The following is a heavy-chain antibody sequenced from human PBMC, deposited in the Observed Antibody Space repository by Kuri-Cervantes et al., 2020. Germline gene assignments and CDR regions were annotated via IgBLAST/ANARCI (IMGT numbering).Heavy chain of an antibody. D-gene: IGHD1-26*01. CDR2: TNPNSGGT. Sequence: ASVKVSCKASGYTFTGYYMHWVRQAPGQGLEWMGWTNPNSGGTNYAQKFQGRVTMTRDTSISTAYMELSRLRSDDTAVYYCARGEGSGSYIAFDYWGQGTLVTVSS. J-gene: IGHJ4*02. V-gene: IGHV1-2*02. CDR1: GYTFTGYY. CDR3: ARGEGSGSYIAFDY.